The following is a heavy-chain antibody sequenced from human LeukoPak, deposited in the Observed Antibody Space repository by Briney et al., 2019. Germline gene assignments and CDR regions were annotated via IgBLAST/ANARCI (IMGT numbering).Heavy chain of an antibody. CDR1: GYTFTGYY. J-gene: IGHJ4*02. D-gene: IGHD5-18*01. Sequence: ASVKVSCKASGYTFTGYYMHWVRQAPGQGLEWMGWINPNSGGTNYAQKFQGRVTMTRDTSISTAYMALSRLRSDDTAVYYCARTLREQLWFGFDYWGQGTLVTVSS. V-gene: IGHV1-2*02. CDR2: INPNSGGT. CDR3: ARTLREQLWFGFDY.